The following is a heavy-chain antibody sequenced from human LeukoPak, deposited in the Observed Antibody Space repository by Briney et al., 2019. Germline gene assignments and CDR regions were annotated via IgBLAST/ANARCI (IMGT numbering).Heavy chain of an antibody. Sequence: QFGGSLRLSCAASGFTFSSYDMHWVRQAPGKGLEWVAVIPYDGRNTYYADSVKGRFTISRDNSKNTLYLQMNSLRAEDTAVYFCAKDRHYSSNLFDYWGQGTLVTVSS. D-gene: IGHD6-19*01. J-gene: IGHJ4*02. CDR1: GFTFSSYD. CDR3: AKDRHYSSNLFDY. V-gene: IGHV3-30*18. CDR2: IPYDGRNT.